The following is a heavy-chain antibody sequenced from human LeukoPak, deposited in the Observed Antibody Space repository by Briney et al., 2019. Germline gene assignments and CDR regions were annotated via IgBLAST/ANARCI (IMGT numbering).Heavy chain of an antibody. V-gene: IGHV1-3*01. CDR1: GYTFTSYA. D-gene: IGHD5-12*01. CDR3: ARESSWVATIGYFDY. J-gene: IGHJ4*02. Sequence: ASVKVSCKASGYTFTSYAMHWVRQAPGQRLEWMGWINAGNGNTKYSQKFQGRVTITRDTSASTAYMELSSLRSEDTAVYYCARESSWVATIGYFDYWGQGTLSPSPQ. CDR2: INAGNGNT.